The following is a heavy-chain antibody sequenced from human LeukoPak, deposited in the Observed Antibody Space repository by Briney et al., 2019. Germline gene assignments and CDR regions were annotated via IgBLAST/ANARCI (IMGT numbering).Heavy chain of an antibody. D-gene: IGHD4-17*01. V-gene: IGHV3-30-3*01. J-gene: IGHJ3*02. CDR1: GFTFSSYA. CDR2: ISYDGSYK. Sequence: GGSLRLSCAASGFTFSSYAMHWVRQAPGKGLEWVAVISYDGSYKYYADSVKGRFTISRDNSKNTLYLQMNSLRAEDTAVYYCASITVTSDAFDIWGQGTMVTVSS. CDR3: ASITVTSDAFDI.